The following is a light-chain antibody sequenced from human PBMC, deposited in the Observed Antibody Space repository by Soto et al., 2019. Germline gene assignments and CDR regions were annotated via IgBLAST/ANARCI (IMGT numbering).Light chain of an antibody. Sequence: SYELTQPPSVSVSPGQTDSITCSGDKLGDKYACWYQQRPGQSPVVVIYQDSKRPSGIPERFSGSNSGNTATLTISGTQAMDEADYYCQAWDSSTYVFGTGTKLTVL. V-gene: IGLV3-1*01. CDR1: KLGDKY. J-gene: IGLJ1*01. CDR2: QDS. CDR3: QAWDSSTYV.